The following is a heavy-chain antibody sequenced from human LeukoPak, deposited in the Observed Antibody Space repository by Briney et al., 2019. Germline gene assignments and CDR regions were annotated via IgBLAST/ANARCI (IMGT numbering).Heavy chain of an antibody. J-gene: IGHJ4*02. V-gene: IGHV4-59*01. Sequence: RTSETLSLTCTVSGGSISSYYWSWIRQPPGEGLEWIGYIYYSGSTNYNPSLKSRVTISVDTSKNQFSLKLSSVTAADTAVYYCAGGGWKNDYWGQGTLVTVSS. CDR3: AGGGWKNDY. D-gene: IGHD6-19*01. CDR2: IYYSGST. CDR1: GGSISSYY.